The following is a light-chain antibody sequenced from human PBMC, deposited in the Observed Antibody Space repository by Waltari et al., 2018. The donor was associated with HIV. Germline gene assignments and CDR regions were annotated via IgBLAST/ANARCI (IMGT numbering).Light chain of an antibody. CDR3: AAWDDIRSGWI. Sequence: QSVLTQTPSASGTPGQRVTISCSGSTSDTGNNYVYWFQQFPGTPPKVLIYKSDPRPSGVSDRFSASKACTSASLAISGLRTEDESDFYCAAWDDIRSGWIFGGGTKLTVL. V-gene: IGLV1-47*01. J-gene: IGLJ2*01. CDR2: KSD. CDR1: TSDTGNNY.